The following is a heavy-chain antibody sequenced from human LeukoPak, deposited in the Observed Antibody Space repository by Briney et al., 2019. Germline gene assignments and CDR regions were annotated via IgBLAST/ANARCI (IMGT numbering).Heavy chain of an antibody. CDR2: ISSSSTI. D-gene: IGHD4-17*01. CDR3: ARADYAEIHYYYYYMDV. CDR1: GFTFSSYS. Sequence: PGGSLRLSCAASGFTFSSYSMNWVRQAPGKGLEWVSYISSSSTIYYADSVKGRFTISRDNAKNSLYLQMNSLRAEDTAVYYCARADYAEIHYYYYYMDVWGKGTTVTVSS. J-gene: IGHJ6*03. V-gene: IGHV3-48*01.